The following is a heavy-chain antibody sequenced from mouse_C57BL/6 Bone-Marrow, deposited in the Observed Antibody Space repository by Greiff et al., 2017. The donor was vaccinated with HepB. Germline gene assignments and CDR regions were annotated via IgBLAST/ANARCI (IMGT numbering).Heavy chain of an antibody. CDR3: ARQPYYSNFWFAY. CDR2: ISSGGSYT. CDR1: GFTFSSYG. J-gene: IGHJ3*01. D-gene: IGHD2-5*01. Sequence: EVHLVESGGDLVKPGGSLKLSCAASGFTFSSYGMSWVRQTPDKRLEWVATISSGGSYTYYPDSVKGRFTISRDNAKNTLYLQMSSLKSEDTAMYYCARQPYYSNFWFAYWGQGTLVTVSA. V-gene: IGHV5-6*01.